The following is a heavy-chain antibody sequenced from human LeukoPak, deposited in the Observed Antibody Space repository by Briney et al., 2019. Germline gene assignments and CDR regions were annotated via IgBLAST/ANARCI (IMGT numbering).Heavy chain of an antibody. Sequence: ASVKVSCKASGYTFIDYFMHWMRQTPGQGLEWLGWINPNSGVTRYAQKFQGRVTLTRDTAAYMELSSLKYDDTAVYYCARAVSGTLGGAFDIWGQGTAVTVSS. CDR3: ARAVSGTLGGAFDI. J-gene: IGHJ3*02. V-gene: IGHV1-2*02. CDR1: GYTFIDYF. CDR2: INPNSGVT. D-gene: IGHD1-14*01.